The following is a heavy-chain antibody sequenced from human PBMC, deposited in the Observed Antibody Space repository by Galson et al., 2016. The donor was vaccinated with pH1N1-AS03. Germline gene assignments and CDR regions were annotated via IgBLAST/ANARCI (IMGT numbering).Heavy chain of an antibody. D-gene: IGHD2-15*01. CDR1: GCTFTTYD. J-gene: IGHJ5*02. V-gene: IGHV1-8*03. Sequence: SVKVSCKASGCTFTTYDINWVRQAPGQGLEWMGWMNPDSGNTGYAPSFQGGVTITRDTSISTAYMELSSLRSEDTAVYYCARGVVDCSGPACSGTLRFDPWGQGTLVTVSS. CDR3: ARGVVDCSGPACSGTLRFDP. CDR2: MNPDSGNT.